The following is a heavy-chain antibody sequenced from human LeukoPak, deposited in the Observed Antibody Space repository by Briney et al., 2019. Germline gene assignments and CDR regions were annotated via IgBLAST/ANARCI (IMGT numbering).Heavy chain of an antibody. CDR1: GFTFSSYA. CDR2: INNSGGST. D-gene: IGHD5-18*01. CDR3: ARGSAMVLRRGRRPYYFDY. Sequence: GGSLRLSCAASGFTFSSYAMNWVRQAPGKGLAWVSGINNSGGSTYYADSVKGRFTISRDNSKNTLYLQMNSLRAEDTAVYYCARGSAMVLRRGRRPYYFDYWGQGTLVTVSS. V-gene: IGHV3-23*01. J-gene: IGHJ4*02.